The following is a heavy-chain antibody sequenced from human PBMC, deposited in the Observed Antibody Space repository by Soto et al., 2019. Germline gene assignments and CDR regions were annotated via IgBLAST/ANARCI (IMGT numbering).Heavy chain of an antibody. V-gene: IGHV3-21*01. Sequence: GGSLRLSCAASGFTFSSYSMNWVRQAPGKGLEWVSSISSSSSYIYYADSVKGRFTISRDNAKNSLYLQMNSLRAEDTAVYYCAREIGILEWLFFDYWGQGTLVTVSS. CDR2: ISSSSSYI. CDR1: GFTFSSYS. D-gene: IGHD3-3*01. J-gene: IGHJ4*02. CDR3: AREIGILEWLFFDY.